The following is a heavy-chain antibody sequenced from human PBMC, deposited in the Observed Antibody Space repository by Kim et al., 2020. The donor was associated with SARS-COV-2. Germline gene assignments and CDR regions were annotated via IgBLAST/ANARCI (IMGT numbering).Heavy chain of an antibody. CDR2: MYSGGST. V-gene: IGHV3-66*01. Sequence: MYSGGSTYYADSVKGRFTISRDKSKNTLYLQMNSLRAEDTAVYYCAREGSWGQGTLVTVSS. CDR3: AREGS. J-gene: IGHJ4*02.